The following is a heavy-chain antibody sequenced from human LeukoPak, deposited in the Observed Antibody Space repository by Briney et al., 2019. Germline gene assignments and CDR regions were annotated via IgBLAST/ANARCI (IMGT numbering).Heavy chain of an antibody. V-gene: IGHV3-23*01. CDR3: AKDQYCSGGSCSDY. J-gene: IGHJ4*02. CDR1: GFTFSSYA. D-gene: IGHD2-15*01. CDR2: ISGSGGST. Sequence: PGGSLRLSCAASGFTFSSYAMSWVRQAPGKGLEWVSAISGSGGSTYYADSVKGRFTISRDNSKNTLYLQMNSLRAEDTAIYYCAKDQYCSGGSCSDYWGQGTLVTVSS.